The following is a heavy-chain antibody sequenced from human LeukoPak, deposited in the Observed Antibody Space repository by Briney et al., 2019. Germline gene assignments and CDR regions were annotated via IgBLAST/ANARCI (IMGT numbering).Heavy chain of an antibody. CDR2: ISAYNGNT. J-gene: IGHJ4*02. CDR1: GYTFTSYG. D-gene: IGHD3-9*01. Sequence: ASVKVSCKASGYTFTSYGISWVRQAPGQGLEWMGWISAYNGNTNYAQKLQGRVTMTTDTSTSTAYMELRSLRSEDTAVYYCAREGEGILTGYYVYWGQGTLVTVSS. V-gene: IGHV1-18*01. CDR3: AREGEGILTGYYVY.